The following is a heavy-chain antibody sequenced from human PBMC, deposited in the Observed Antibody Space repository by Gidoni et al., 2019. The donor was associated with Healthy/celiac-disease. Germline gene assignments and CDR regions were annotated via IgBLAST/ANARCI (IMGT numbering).Heavy chain of an antibody. D-gene: IGHD2-2*01. CDR1: GGSISSGDSY. Sequence: QVQLQESGPGLVKPSQTLSLTCTVSGGSISSGDSYWSWIRQPPGKGLGWIGYIYYSGSTYYNPSLKSRVTISVDTSKNQFSLKLSSVTAADTAVYYCAREHDVVVPAAMGVGAFDIWGQGTMVTVSS. CDR2: IYYSGST. V-gene: IGHV4-30-4*01. CDR3: AREHDVVVPAAMGVGAFDI. J-gene: IGHJ3*02.